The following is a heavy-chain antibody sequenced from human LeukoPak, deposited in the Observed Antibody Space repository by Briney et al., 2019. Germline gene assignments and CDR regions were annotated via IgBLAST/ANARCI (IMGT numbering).Heavy chain of an antibody. CDR3: AKEGFDS. CDR1: GFTFSSYT. J-gene: IGHJ4*02. CDR2: ISNSGGST. Sequence: GGSLRLSCAASGFTFSSYTIHWVRQAPGKGLEWVSSISNSGGSTYYADSVKGRFTISRDNSKNTLYLQMNSLRAEDTAVYHCAKEGFDSWGQGTLVTVSS. V-gene: IGHV3-23*01.